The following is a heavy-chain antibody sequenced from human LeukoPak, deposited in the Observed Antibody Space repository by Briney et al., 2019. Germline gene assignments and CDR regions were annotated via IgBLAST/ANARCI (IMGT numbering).Heavy chain of an antibody. J-gene: IGHJ4*02. CDR3: AKDLGELRSINFYFDC. V-gene: IGHV3-23*01. CDR1: GFTFSRYA. D-gene: IGHD1-7*01. CDR2: ISNSGGTT. Sequence: GESLKISRAASGFTFSRYAMSWVRQAPGKGLEWVSGISNSGGTTYYADSVKGRFTISRDNTKNTLYLQMDSLRAEDTALYYCAKDLGELRSINFYFDCWGQGALVTVSS.